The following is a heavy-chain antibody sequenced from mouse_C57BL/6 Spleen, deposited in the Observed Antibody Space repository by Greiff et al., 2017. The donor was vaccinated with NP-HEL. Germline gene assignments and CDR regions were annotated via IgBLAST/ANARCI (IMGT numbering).Heavy chain of an antibody. D-gene: IGHD4-1*01. CDR3: ARKLGRLDYAMDY. Sequence: EVQLQQSGAELVKPGASVKLSCTASGFNIKDYYMHWVKQRTEQGLEWIGRIDPEDGETKYVPKFQGKATITADTSSNTAYLQLSSLTSEDTAVYYCARKLGRLDYAMDYWGQGTSVTVSS. CDR2: IDPEDGET. CDR1: GFNIKDYY. V-gene: IGHV14-2*01. J-gene: IGHJ4*01.